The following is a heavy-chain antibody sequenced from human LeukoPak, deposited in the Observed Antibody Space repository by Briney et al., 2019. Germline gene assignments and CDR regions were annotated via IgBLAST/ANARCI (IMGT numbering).Heavy chain of an antibody. CDR2: INQDGSRT. Sequence: GALRLSCAASGFTFSNYWLTWVRQAPGNGLEWVANINQDGSRTSYVDSLRGRFTISRDNAKNSLYLQMTSLRAEDTAVYYCVREPYCSGGSRYTSGFDCWGQGTLVTVSS. CDR3: VREPYCSGGSRYTSGFDC. CDR1: GFTFSNYW. V-gene: IGHV3-7*01. D-gene: IGHD2-15*01. J-gene: IGHJ4*02.